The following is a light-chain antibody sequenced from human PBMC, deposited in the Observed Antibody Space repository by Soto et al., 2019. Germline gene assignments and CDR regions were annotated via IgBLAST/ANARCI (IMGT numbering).Light chain of an antibody. J-gene: IGKJ4*01. CDR3: QHRNHWLT. CDR1: QSVSSY. Sequence: EIVLTQSPATLSLSPGERATVSCRTSQSVSSYLAWYQHKPGQAPRLLIYDASNRATGIPSRFSGSGSGTDFTLTISSLEPEDFAVYYCQHRNHWLTFGGGAKVEI. CDR2: DAS. V-gene: IGKV3-11*01.